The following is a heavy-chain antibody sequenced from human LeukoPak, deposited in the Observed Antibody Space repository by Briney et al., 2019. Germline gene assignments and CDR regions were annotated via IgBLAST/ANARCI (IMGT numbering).Heavy chain of an antibody. CDR1: GFTFSSYS. V-gene: IGHV3-21*01. D-gene: IGHD6-19*01. J-gene: IGHJ3*02. Sequence: PGGSLRLSCAASGFTFSSYSMNWVRQAPGKGLEWVSSISSSSSYIYYADSVKGRFTISRDNAKNSLYLQMNSLRAEDTAVYYCARDGNRGYSSGWYSSGAFDIWGQGTMVTVSS. CDR3: ARDGNRGYSSGWYSSGAFDI. CDR2: ISSSSSYI.